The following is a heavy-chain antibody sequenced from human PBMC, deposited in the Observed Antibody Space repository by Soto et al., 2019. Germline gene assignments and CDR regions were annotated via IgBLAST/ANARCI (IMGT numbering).Heavy chain of an antibody. CDR3: ARGLRLYYYDSSGYNPFDY. J-gene: IGHJ4*02. Sequence: PSETLSLTCTASGGSISSYYWSWIRQPPGKGLEWIGYIYYSGSTNYNPSLKSRVTISVDTSKNQFSLKLSSVTAADTAVYYCARGLRLYYYDSSGYNPFDYWGQGTLVTVSS. CDR1: GGSISSYY. CDR2: IYYSGST. V-gene: IGHV4-59*01. D-gene: IGHD3-22*01.